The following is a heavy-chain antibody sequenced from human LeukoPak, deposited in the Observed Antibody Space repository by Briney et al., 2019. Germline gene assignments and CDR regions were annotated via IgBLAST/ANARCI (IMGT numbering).Heavy chain of an antibody. J-gene: IGHJ4*02. CDR2: FNPENKET. D-gene: IGHD2-21*01. V-gene: IGHV1-24*01. Sequence: ASVKVSCKASGGTFSSYAISWVRQAPGQGLEWMGGFNPENKETIYAEKFQGRVTMTEDTSTDTAYMEMNSLRSEDTAVYYCATTHSISDYWGQGTLVTVSS. CDR1: GGTFSSYA. CDR3: ATTHSISDY.